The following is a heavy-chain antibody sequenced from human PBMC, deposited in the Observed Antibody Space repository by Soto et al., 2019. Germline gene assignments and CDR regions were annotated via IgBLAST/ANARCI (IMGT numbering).Heavy chain of an antibody. CDR2: IYYSGST. Sequence: SETLSLTCTVSGDSIRSSTYYWGWVRQPPGKGLEYIGSIYYSGSTFHNPSLKSRVTISVDTSRNQFSLKVTSVTAADTAVYYCARRKYWIVAPAPHFDYWGQGTLVTVSS. CDR3: ARRKYWIVAPAPHFDY. CDR1: GDSIRSSTYY. J-gene: IGHJ4*02. D-gene: IGHD5-12*01. V-gene: IGHV4-39*01.